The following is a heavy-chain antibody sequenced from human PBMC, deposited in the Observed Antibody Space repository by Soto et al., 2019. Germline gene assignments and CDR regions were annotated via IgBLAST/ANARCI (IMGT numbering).Heavy chain of an antibody. CDR2: IYYSGST. J-gene: IGHJ6*02. D-gene: IGHD3-9*01. V-gene: IGHV4-31*03. CDR3: ARGPGRYYDILTGHYYYYGMDV. CDR1: GGSISSGGYY. Sequence: TLSLTCTVSGGSISSGGYYWSWIRQHPGKGLEWIGYIYYSGSTYYNPSLKSRVTISVDTSKNQFSLKLSSVTAADTAVYYCARGPGRYYDILTGHYYYYGMDVWGQGTTVTVSS.